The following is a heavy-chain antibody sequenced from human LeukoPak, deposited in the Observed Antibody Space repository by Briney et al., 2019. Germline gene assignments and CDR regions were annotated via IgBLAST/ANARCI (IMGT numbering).Heavy chain of an antibody. CDR2: ISGSGGST. V-gene: IGHV3-23*01. CDR3: AKSHGRYYYDSSGHDAFDI. D-gene: IGHD3-22*01. J-gene: IGHJ3*02. Sequence: GGSLRLSCAASGFTFSSYAMSWVRQAPGKGLEWVSAISGSGGSTYYADSVKGRFTISRDNSKNTLYLQMNSLRAEDTAVYYCAKSHGRYYYDSSGHDAFDIWGQGTMVTVSS. CDR1: GFTFSSYA.